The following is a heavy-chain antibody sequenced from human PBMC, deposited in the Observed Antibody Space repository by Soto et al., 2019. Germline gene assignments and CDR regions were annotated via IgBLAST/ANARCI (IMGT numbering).Heavy chain of an antibody. Sequence: VQLMQSGPEVKKPGASVKVSCKTSGYTFINYGISWVRQAPGQGLEWMGWINPDNGNTNFAQRLQGRVTMTADRSTRTAYMELRSLRFDDTAMYYCARVGGAVVTADYWGQGTLVTVSS. CDR2: INPDNGNT. V-gene: IGHV1-18*01. CDR1: GYTFINYG. J-gene: IGHJ4*02. D-gene: IGHD1-26*01. CDR3: ARVGGAVVTADY.